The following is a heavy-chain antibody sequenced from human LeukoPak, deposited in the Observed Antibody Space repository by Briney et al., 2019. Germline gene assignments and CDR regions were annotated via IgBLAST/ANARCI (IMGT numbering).Heavy chain of an antibody. V-gene: IGHV4-61*01. J-gene: IGHJ4*02. CDR3: ARENSYYDSSGYYYGSGYFDF. D-gene: IGHD3-22*01. CDR2: IYYSGST. CDR1: DDSINSGRYY. Sequence: SETLSLTCTVSDDSINSGRYYWSWIRQPPGKGLDWLGYIYYSGSTNYNPSLQSRVPISVDTSNNQFSLRLSAVTAADTAVYYCARENSYYDSSGYYYGSGYFDFWGQGTLVTVSS.